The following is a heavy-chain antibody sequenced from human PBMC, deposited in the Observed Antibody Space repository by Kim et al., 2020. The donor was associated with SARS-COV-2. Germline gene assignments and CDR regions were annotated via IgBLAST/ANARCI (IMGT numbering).Heavy chain of an antibody. V-gene: IGHV3-11*06. J-gene: IGHJ6*02. CDR3: AREYYGSGSPFRGMDV. D-gene: IGHD3-10*01. Sequence: SVKGRFTISRDNAKNSLYLQMNSLRAEDTAVYYCAREYYGSGSPFRGMDVWGQGTTVTVSS.